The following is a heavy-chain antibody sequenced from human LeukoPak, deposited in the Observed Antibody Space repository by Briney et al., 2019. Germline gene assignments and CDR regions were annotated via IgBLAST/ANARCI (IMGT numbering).Heavy chain of an antibody. J-gene: IGHJ4*02. CDR1: GFTFSSYE. CDR2: ISSSGSNI. V-gene: IGHV3-48*03. Sequence: GGSLRLSCAASGFTFSSYEMNWVRQAPGKGLEWVSYISSSGSNIYYADSVKGRFTISRDNAKNSLYLQMNSLRAEDTAVYYCARDPSIASSSVFDYWGQGTLVTVSS. CDR3: ARDPSIASSSVFDY. D-gene: IGHD6-6*01.